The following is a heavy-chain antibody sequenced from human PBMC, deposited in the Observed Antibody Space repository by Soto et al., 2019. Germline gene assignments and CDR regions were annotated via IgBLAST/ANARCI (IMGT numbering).Heavy chain of an antibody. CDR1: GDYISSGAYF. Sequence: SETLSLTCSVSGDYISSGAYFWSWIRHIPGTGREWLGSISHSGNPFLTPSLRNEISMSMDPSHNRFSLQLPSVTVADTAVYYCARVHCNDASCTFPAWFDPWGRGTQVTVSS. CDR3: ARVHCNDASCTFPAWFDP. CDR2: ISHSGNP. V-gene: IGHV4-31*01. D-gene: IGHD2-15*01. J-gene: IGHJ5*02.